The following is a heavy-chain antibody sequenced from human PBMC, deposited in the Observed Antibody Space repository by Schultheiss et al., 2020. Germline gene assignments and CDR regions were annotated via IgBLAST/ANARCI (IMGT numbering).Heavy chain of an antibody. CDR2: IYGGDRT. V-gene: IGHV3-53*04. D-gene: IGHD6-13*01. J-gene: IGHJ5*02. CDR1: GFTVGSSY. CDR3: ARGPWAAGATGFDP. Sequence: GESLKISCAASGFTVGSSYMSWVRQAPGKGLEWVSVIYGGDRTNYADSVKGRFTISRHNSKNTLYLQMNRLRPEDTAVYYCARGPWAAGATGFDPWGKGTLVTVSS.